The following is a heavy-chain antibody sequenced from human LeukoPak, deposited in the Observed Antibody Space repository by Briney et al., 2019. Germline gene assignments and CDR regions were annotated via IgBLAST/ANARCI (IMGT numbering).Heavy chain of an antibody. D-gene: IGHD3-16*01. CDR1: GFTFSSYE. CDR3: ARVAGESDDAFDI. Sequence: GGSLRLSCAASGFTFSSYEMNWVRQAPGKGLEGVSYISSSGSTIYYADSVKGRFTISRDNAKNPLYLQMNSLRAEDTAVYYCARVAGESDDAFDIWGQGTMVTVSS. CDR2: ISSSGSTI. V-gene: IGHV3-48*03. J-gene: IGHJ3*02.